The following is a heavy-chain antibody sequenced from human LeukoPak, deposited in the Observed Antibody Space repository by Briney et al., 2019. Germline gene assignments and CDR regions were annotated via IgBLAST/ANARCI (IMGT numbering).Heavy chain of an antibody. Sequence: SQTLSLTCAISGDSVSSNSAAWNWLRQSPSRGLEWLGRTYYRSKWYYDYAVSVKSRITINPDTSKNQFSLQLNSVTPEDTAVYYCARSQDETLAAADIWGQGTLVTVSS. V-gene: IGHV6-1*01. J-gene: IGHJ4*02. CDR3: ARSQDETLAAADI. D-gene: IGHD6-13*01. CDR2: TYYRSKWYY. CDR1: GDSVSSNSAA.